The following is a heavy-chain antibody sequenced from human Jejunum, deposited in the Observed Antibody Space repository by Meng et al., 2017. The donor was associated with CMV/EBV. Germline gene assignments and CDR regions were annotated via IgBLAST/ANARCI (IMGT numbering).Heavy chain of an antibody. Sequence: SYWMHWVRQAPGKGLVWVSRINSEGSSTSYADSVKGRFTISRDNAKNTLYLQMNSLRAEDTAVYYCARAFVPDYDILTGYDYGMDVWGQGTTVTVSS. D-gene: IGHD3-9*01. V-gene: IGHV3-74*01. CDR3: ARAFVPDYDILTGYDYGMDV. J-gene: IGHJ6*02. CDR2: INSEGSST. CDR1: SYW.